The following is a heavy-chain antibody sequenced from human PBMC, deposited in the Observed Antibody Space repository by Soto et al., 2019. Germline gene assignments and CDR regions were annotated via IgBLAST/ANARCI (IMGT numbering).Heavy chain of an antibody. D-gene: IGHD2-8*01. J-gene: IGHJ4*02. CDR2: IIPILGIA. V-gene: IGHV1-69*04. CDR1: GGTFSSYT. CDR3: AREAPSDCTNGVCYSDY. Sequence: SVKVSCKASGGTFSSYTISWVRQAPGQGLEWMGRIIPILGIANYAQKFQGRVTITADKSTSTAYMELSSLRSEDTAVYYCAREAPSDCTNGVCYSDYWGQGTLVTVSS.